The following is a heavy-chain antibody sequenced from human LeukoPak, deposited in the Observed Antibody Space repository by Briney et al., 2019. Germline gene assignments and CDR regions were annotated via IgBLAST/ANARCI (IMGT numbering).Heavy chain of an antibody. D-gene: IGHD5-18*01. Sequence: PGGSLRLSCAASGFAFSDYSMYWVRQAPGKGLEWVSYISSSDNTIHYADSVKGRFTISRDNAKNSLYLEMNSLRDEDTAVYYCARVHRGYSYGRLDYWGQGTLVTVSS. CDR3: ARVHRGYSYGRLDY. V-gene: IGHV3-48*02. CDR1: GFAFSDYS. J-gene: IGHJ4*02. CDR2: ISSSDNTI.